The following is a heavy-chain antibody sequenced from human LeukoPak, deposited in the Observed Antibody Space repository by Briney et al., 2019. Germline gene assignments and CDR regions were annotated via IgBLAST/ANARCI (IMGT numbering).Heavy chain of an antibody. D-gene: IGHD3-22*01. CDR2: INPNSGDT. J-gene: IGHJ4*02. CDR3: ARASMIAVVMGDY. V-gene: IGHV1-2*02. Sequence: ASVKVSCKASGYTFTGYYIHWVRQAPGQGLEWMGWINPNSGDTNYAQKFQGRVTMTRDTSISTLYMELSRLTSDDTAMYYCARASMIAVVMGDYWGQGTLVTVSS. CDR1: GYTFTGYY.